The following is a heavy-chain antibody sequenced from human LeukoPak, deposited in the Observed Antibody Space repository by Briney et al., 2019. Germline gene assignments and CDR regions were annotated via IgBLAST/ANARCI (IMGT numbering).Heavy chain of an antibody. CDR3: AQKGGTDH. J-gene: IGHJ4*02. V-gene: IGHV3-48*02. CDR1: GFTFSSYA. CDR2: ISSTSGDV. Sequence: QPGGSLRLSCAASGFTFSSYAMSWVRQAPGKGLEWISHISSTSGDVYYADSEKGRFTISRDNAKNSLYLQMSSLRNEDTAIYYCAQKGGTDHWGQGTLVTVSS. D-gene: IGHD2-15*01.